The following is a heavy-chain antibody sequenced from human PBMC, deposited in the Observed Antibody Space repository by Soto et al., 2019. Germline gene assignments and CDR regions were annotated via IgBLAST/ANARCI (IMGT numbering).Heavy chain of an antibody. CDR1: GFTFSNYA. CDR2: ISGSGGST. D-gene: IGHD1-1*01. CDR3: AKGVQYFDY. V-gene: IGHV3-23*01. J-gene: IGHJ4*02. Sequence: GGSLRLSCAASGFTFSNYAMSWVRQAPGKGLEWVSAISGSGGSTYYADSVKGRFTISRDNSKNPLYLHMNTLRAEDTAVYYCAKGVQYFDYWGQGTLVTVSS.